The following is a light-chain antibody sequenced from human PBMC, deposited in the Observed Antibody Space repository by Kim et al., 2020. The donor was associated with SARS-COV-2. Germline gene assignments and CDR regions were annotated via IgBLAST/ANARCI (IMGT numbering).Light chain of an antibody. CDR2: ATY. J-gene: IGKJ2*01. CDR1: QSISSY. Sequence: AWEGDRVTITGRARQSISSYLNWYQQKAGKAPKLLRYATYSLQSGVPSRFSGSGSGTDSTLTISSLQPEEFATYYCKLRYSTPYTFGQGTKLEI. CDR3: KLRYSTPYT. V-gene: IGKV1-39*01.